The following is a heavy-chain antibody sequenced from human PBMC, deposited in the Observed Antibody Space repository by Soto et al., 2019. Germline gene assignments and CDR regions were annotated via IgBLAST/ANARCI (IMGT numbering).Heavy chain of an antibody. J-gene: IGHJ4*02. CDR1: GFTFSSYA. D-gene: IGHD4-17*01. Sequence: QVQLVESGGGVVQPGRSLRLSCAASGFTFSSYAMHWVRQAPGKGLEWVAVISYDGSNKYYADSVKGRFTISRDNSKNTLYLQMNSLRAEDTAVYYCARDFVDGDYVDYWGQGTLVTVSS. V-gene: IGHV3-30-3*01. CDR3: ARDFVDGDYVDY. CDR2: ISYDGSNK.